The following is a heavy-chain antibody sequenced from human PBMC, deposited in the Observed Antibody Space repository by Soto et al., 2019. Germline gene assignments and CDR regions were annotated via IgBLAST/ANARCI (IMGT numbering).Heavy chain of an antibody. V-gene: IGHV3-74*01. CDR3: ARDFWMTTIVNDAFDI. CDR1: GFTFNTYW. D-gene: IGHD3-3*01. J-gene: IGHJ3*02. Sequence: EVQLVESGGGLIQPGGSLRLSCAASGFTFNTYWMHWVRQAPGKGLVWDSGINGAGSSTSYAESVKGRFSISRDSAKNILYLQMNSLRAEVTGVYYCARDFWMTTIVNDAFDIWGQGTMVTDSS. CDR2: INGAGSST.